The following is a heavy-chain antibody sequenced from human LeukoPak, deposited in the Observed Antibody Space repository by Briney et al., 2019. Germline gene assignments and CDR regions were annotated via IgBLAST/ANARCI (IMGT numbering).Heavy chain of an antibody. CDR2: ISGSGGST. V-gene: IGHV3-23*01. Sequence: GGSLRLSCAASGFTFSSYAMSWVRQAPGKGLEWVSAISGSGGSTYYADSVKGRFTISRDNSKNTLYLQMNSLRAEDTAVYYCAEAQGFIAAAGNFDYWGQGTLVTVSS. D-gene: IGHD6-13*01. J-gene: IGHJ4*02. CDR3: AEAQGFIAAAGNFDY. CDR1: GFTFSSYA.